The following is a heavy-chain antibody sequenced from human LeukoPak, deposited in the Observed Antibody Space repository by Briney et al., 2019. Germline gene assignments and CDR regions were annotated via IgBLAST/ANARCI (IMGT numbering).Heavy chain of an antibody. CDR2: ISWNSGSI. V-gene: IGHV3-9*03. CDR3: AKDEFVASDFTGAFDI. D-gene: IGHD2-8*02. Sequence: GGSLRLSCAASGFTFDDYAMHWVRQAPGKGLEWVSGISWNSGSIYYADSVKGRVTISRDNAKNSLYLQMNSLRAEDIALYYCAKDEFVASDFTGAFDIWGQGTMVTVSS. CDR1: GFTFDDYA. J-gene: IGHJ3*02.